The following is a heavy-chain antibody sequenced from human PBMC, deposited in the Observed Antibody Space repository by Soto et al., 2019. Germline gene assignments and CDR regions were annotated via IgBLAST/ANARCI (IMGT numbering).Heavy chain of an antibody. Sequence: SETLSLTCTVSGSSINSHYWTWIRQSAGKGLECIGYISYSGTINYNPSFRSRVSMSLDTSKNQFYLRLSSVAAADTAFYYCARVIGGRKLFDYWGQGTLVTVSS. V-gene: IGHV4-59*11. CDR3: ARVIGGRKLFDY. CDR1: GSSINSHY. J-gene: IGHJ4*02. CDR2: ISYSGTI. D-gene: IGHD3-16*01.